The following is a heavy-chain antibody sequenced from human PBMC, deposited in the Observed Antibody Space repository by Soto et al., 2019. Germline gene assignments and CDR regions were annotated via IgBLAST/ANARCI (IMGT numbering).Heavy chain of an antibody. CDR1: GGSISNYY. D-gene: IGHD7-27*01. CDR2: IYYSGST. CDR3: ARDLPTGDLGY. J-gene: IGHJ4*02. V-gene: IGHV4-59*01. Sequence: SETLSLTCTVSGGSISNYYWTWIRLPPGKGLEWIGHIYYSGSTKYNPSLKSRGTISVDTSKNQFSLKLSSVTAADTAVYYCARDLPTGDLGYWGQGTLVTVSS.